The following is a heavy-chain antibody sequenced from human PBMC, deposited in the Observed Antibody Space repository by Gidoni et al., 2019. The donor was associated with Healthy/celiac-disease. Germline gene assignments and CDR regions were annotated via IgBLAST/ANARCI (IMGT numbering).Heavy chain of an antibody. D-gene: IGHD5-12*01. Sequence: QVQLVQSGAEVKKPWSSVKVSCKASGGTFRSYAISWVRQAPGQGLEWMGGIIPIFGTANYAQKFQGRVTITADESTSTAYMELSSLRSEDTAVYYCASTVEMATMGFFDYWGQGTLVTVSS. V-gene: IGHV1-69*01. CDR1: GGTFRSYA. J-gene: IGHJ4*02. CDR2: IIPIFGTA. CDR3: ASTVEMATMGFFDY.